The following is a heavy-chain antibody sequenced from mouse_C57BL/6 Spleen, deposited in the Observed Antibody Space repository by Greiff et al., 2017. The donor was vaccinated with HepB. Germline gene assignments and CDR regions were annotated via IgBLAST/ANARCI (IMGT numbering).Heavy chain of an antibody. CDR1: GYTFTDYY. J-gene: IGHJ2*01. CDR2: INPYNGGT. V-gene: IGHV1-19*01. CDR3: ASGGGNLADY. Sequence: SGPVLVKPGASVKMSCKASGYTFTDYYMNWVKQSHGKSLEWIGVINPYNGGTSYNQKFKGKATLTVDKSSSTAYMELNSLTSEDSAVYYCASGGGNLADYWGQGTTLTVSS. D-gene: IGHD2-1*01.